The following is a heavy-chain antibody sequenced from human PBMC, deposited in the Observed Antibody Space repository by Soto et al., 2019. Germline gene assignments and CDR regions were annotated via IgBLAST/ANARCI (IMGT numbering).Heavy chain of an antibody. CDR3: ANYDGDKNAWEF. CDR1: GYSFAGYW. Sequence: GESLKISCKGSGYSFAGYWITWVRQKPGKGLEWMGRIDPSDSQTYYSPSFRGHVTISVTKSITTVFLQWSSLRADDTAVYYCANYDGDKNAWEFWGQGTPVTVSS. V-gene: IGHV5-10-1*01. J-gene: IGHJ4*02. CDR2: IDPSDSQT. D-gene: IGHD3-22*01.